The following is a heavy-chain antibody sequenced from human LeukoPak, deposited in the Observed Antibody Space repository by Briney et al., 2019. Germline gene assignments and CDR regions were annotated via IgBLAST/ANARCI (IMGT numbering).Heavy chain of an antibody. D-gene: IGHD3-3*01. J-gene: IGHJ5*02. Sequence: PSETLSLTCTVSGYSIRSGDYWGWIRQPPGKGLEWIGNIYHSGSTYYNPSLKSRVIISVDTSKNHFSLKLSSVTAADTAVYYCARAPNYDFWSGNLITYNWFDPWGQGTLVTVSS. CDR2: IYHSGST. CDR1: GYSIRSGDY. CDR3: ARAPNYDFWSGNLITYNWFDP. V-gene: IGHV4-38-2*02.